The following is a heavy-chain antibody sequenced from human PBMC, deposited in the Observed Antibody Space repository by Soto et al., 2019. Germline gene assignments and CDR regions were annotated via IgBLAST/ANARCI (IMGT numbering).Heavy chain of an antibody. CDR3: ARYPFILTGYYLPYYYYGMDV. V-gene: IGHV1-69*12. Sequence: QVQLVQSGAEVKKPGSSVKVSCKASGGTFSSYAISWVRQAPGQGLEWMGGIIPIFGTANYAQKFQGRVTITADESTSTAYMELSSLRSEDTAVYYCARYPFILTGYYLPYYYYGMDVWGQGTTVTVSS. J-gene: IGHJ6*02. D-gene: IGHD3-9*01. CDR2: IIPIFGTA. CDR1: GGTFSSYA.